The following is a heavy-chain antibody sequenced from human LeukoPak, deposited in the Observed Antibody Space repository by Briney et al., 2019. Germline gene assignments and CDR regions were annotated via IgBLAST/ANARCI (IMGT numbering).Heavy chain of an antibody. CDR2: ISASSTYK. CDR1: GFLFSTFG. D-gene: IGHD1-1*01. V-gene: IGHV3-21*06. J-gene: IGHJ4*02. Sequence: GGSLRLSCAASGFLFSTFGTHWVRQAPGRGLEWVSSISASSTYKFYAESLKGRFTISRDNARNSLYLHINSLRDEDTAVYYCGRGGDFNDIKQFYFDYWGLGALVTVSS. CDR3: GRGGDFNDIKQFYFDY.